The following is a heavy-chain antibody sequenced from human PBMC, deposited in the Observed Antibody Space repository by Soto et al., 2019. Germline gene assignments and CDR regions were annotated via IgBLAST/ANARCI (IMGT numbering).Heavy chain of an antibody. V-gene: IGHV4-59*01. J-gene: IGHJ6*03. CDR2: IYYSGST. CDR1: GGSISSYY. Sequence: SETLSLTCTVSGGSISSYYWSWIRQPPGKGLEWIGYIYYSGSTNYSPSLKSRVTISVDTSKNQFSLKLSSVTAADTAVYYCARSDEYSSSTHYYYYYMDVWGKGTTVTVSS. D-gene: IGHD6-6*01. CDR3: ARSDEYSSSTHYYYYYMDV.